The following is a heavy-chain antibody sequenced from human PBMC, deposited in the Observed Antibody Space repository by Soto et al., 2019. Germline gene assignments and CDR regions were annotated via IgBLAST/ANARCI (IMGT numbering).Heavy chain of an antibody. J-gene: IGHJ4*02. Sequence: GASVKVSCKASGGTFSSYAISWVRQAPGQGLEWMGGIIPIFGTANYAQKFQGRVTITADESTSTAYMELSSLRSEDTAVYYCARDRTGPGGWLVQGYFDYWGQGTLVTVSS. V-gene: IGHV1-69*13. CDR1: GGTFSSYA. CDR2: IIPIFGTA. D-gene: IGHD6-19*01. CDR3: ARDRTGPGGWLVQGYFDY.